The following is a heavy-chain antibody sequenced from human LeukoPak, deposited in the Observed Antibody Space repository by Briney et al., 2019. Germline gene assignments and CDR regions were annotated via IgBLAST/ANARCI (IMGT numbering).Heavy chain of an antibody. CDR3: ARDPSYDSSGYEIDY. D-gene: IGHD3-22*01. Sequence: PGGSLRLSCAASGFTFNYFWMHWVRQVPGKGLVWVAGINNDGTATYYADSVKGRFTISRDNSKNTLYLQMNSLRAEDTAVYYCARDPSYDSSGYEIDYWGQGTLVTVSS. J-gene: IGHJ4*02. V-gene: IGHV3-74*01. CDR2: INNDGTAT. CDR1: GFTFNYFW.